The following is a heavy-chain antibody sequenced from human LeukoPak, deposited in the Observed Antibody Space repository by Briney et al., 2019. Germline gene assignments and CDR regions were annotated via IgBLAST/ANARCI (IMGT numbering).Heavy chain of an antibody. J-gene: IGHJ4*02. CDR2: INHSGST. D-gene: IGHD3-22*01. V-gene: IGHV4-34*01. Sequence: PSETLSLTCAVYGGSFSGYYWSWIRQPPGKGLEWIGEINHSGSTNYNPSLKSRVTISVDTSKNQFSLKLSSVTAADTAVYYCARGLHYYDSSGSFDYWGRGTLVTVSS. CDR1: GGSFSGYY. CDR3: ARGLHYYDSSGSFDY.